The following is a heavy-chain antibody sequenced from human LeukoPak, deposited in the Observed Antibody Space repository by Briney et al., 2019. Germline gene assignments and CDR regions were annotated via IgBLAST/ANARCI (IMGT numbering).Heavy chain of an antibody. CDR1: GFTFSSYW. J-gene: IGHJ4*02. D-gene: IGHD4-17*01. CDR3: ARGGHYGPRDY. V-gene: IGHV3-7*04. CDR2: IKQDGSEK. Sequence: PGGSLRLSCAASGFTFSSYWMTWVRQAPGKGLEWVANIKQDGSEKFYVDSVKGRFTISRDSAKNSLYLQMNSLRAEDTAVYYCARGGHYGPRDYWGQGTLVTVSS.